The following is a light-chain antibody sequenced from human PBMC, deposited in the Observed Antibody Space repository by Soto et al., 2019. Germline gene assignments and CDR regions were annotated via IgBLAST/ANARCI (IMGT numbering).Light chain of an antibody. CDR1: QSVSSSY. Sequence: EIVLTQSPGTLSLSPGERATLSCRASQSVSSSYLAWYQQKPGQAPRLLIYGASSRATGIPDRFSGSGSGTDFTLTISRLEPEALAVYYCQQYGSSLFTFGPGTKVDIK. J-gene: IGKJ3*01. V-gene: IGKV3-20*01. CDR3: QQYGSSLFT. CDR2: GAS.